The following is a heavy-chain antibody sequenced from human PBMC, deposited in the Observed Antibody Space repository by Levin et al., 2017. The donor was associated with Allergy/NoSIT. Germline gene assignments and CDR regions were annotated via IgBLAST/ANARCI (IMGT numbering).Heavy chain of an antibody. CDR3: ARRSHYSTSSGFAC. D-gene: IGHD6-6*01. CDR1: GGSLSGYY. Sequence: SETLSLTCAVYGGSLSGYYWTWIRQPPGKGLEWIGEINHTGSTNYNPSLKSRVTISIDTSNNQFSLKLSSVTAADTAVYFCARRSHYSTSSGFACWGHGTLVTVSS. CDR2: INHTGST. J-gene: IGHJ4*01. V-gene: IGHV4-34*01.